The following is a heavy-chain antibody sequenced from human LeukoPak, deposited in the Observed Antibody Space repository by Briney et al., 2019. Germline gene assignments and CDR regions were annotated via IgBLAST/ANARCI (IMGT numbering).Heavy chain of an antibody. CDR2: ISAYNGNT. CDR1: GYTFTSYG. J-gene: IGHJ4*02. Sequence: ASVKVSCKASGYTFTSYGISWVRQAPGQGLERMGWISAYNGNTNYAQKLQGRVTMTTDTSTSTAYMELRSLRSDDTAVYYCARESIAAAGNTLFDYWGQGTLVTVSS. V-gene: IGHV1-18*01. D-gene: IGHD6-13*01. CDR3: ARESIAAAGNTLFDY.